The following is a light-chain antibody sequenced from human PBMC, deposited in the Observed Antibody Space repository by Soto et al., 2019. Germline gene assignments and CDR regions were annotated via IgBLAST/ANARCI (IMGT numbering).Light chain of an antibody. CDR2: EVV. CDR3: ATWDDSQNGHVV. V-gene: IGLV2-8*01. CDR1: KSDIGVYDF. Sequence: QSVLTQPPSASGSPGQSVTISCTGTKSDIGVYDFVSWYQHHPGKAPRLIIYEVVQRPSGVPDRFSGSKSGNTASLTVSGLQAADEADYYCATWDDSQNGHVVFGGGTQLTVL. J-gene: IGLJ2*01.